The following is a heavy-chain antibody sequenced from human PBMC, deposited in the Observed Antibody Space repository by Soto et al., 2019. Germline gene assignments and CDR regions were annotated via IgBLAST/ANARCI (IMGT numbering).Heavy chain of an antibody. D-gene: IGHD6-19*01. Sequence: VQLVESGGGVGQPGRSLRLSCAASGFTFSDYAMHWVRQAPGKGLEWVAVVYHDGRNTHYADSVKGRFTISRDSSKITVSLEMTSLRAEDTAVYYCAKGGRQWLVTSDFNYWGQGALVTVSS. CDR3: AKGGRQWLVTSDFNY. J-gene: IGHJ4*02. CDR1: GFTFSDYA. V-gene: IGHV3-30*18. CDR2: VYHDGRNT.